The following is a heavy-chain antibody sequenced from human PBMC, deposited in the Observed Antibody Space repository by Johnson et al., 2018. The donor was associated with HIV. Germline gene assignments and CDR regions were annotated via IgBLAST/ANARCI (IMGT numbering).Heavy chain of an antibody. J-gene: IGHJ3*02. D-gene: IGHD6-13*01. CDR3: AKDRRGKQQLVTGNDAFDI. V-gene: IGHV3-23*04. Sequence: VQLVESGGGLVQPGRSLRLSCAASGFTFSSYAMSWVRQAPGKGLEWVSAISGSGGSTYYADSVKGRFTISRDNSKNTLYLQMNSLRAEDTAVYYCAKDRRGKQQLVTGNDAFDIWGQGTMVTVSS. CDR2: ISGSGGST. CDR1: GFTFSSYA.